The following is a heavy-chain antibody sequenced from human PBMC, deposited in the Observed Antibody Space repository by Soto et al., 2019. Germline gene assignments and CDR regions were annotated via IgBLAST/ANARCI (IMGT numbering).Heavy chain of an antibody. CDR2: IWYDGSNK. CDR3: ARGDDYGESPSDY. D-gene: IGHD4-17*01. V-gene: IGHV3-33*08. Sequence: GGSLRLSCADSGFTFSSYGMHWVRQPPGKGLEWVAVIWYDGSNKYYADSVKVRFTISRDNSKNTLYLQMNSLRAEDTAVYYCARGDDYGESPSDYWGQGTLVTVSS. CDR1: GFTFSSYG. J-gene: IGHJ4*02.